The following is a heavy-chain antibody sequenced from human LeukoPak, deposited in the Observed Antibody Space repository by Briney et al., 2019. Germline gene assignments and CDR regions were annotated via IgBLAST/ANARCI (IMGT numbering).Heavy chain of an antibody. CDR1: GFAFSSYA. Sequence: PGGSLLLSCAASGFAFSSYAMSWVLQPPGKGLEWVSVISRRDDYTYYADSVKGRFTISRDNSKNTLYLQMNTLPAAATAVYYCANDYRSGSFHDFWGQGTLVTVSS. D-gene: IGHD3-10*01. CDR3: ANDYRSGSFHDF. CDR2: ISRRDDYT. V-gene: IGHV3-23*01. J-gene: IGHJ4*02.